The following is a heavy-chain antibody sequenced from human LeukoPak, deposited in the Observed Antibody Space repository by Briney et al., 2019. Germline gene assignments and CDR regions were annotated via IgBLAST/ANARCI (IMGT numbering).Heavy chain of an antibody. Sequence: SETLSLTCAVSGGSISSYYWSWIRQPPGKGLGWIGYINYSGNTNYNPSLKSRVTISVDTSKNLFSLKLSSVTAADTAVFYCARHSGSYLPLPFDYWGQGTLVTVSS. V-gene: IGHV4-59*08. D-gene: IGHD1-26*01. CDR1: GGSISSYY. CDR3: ARHSGSYLPLPFDY. J-gene: IGHJ4*02. CDR2: INYSGNT.